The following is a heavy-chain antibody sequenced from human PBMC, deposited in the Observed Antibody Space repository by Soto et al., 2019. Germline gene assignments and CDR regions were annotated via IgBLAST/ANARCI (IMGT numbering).Heavy chain of an antibody. D-gene: IGHD1-26*01. Sequence: EVQLVESGGGLVQPGGSLKLSCAASGFTFSGSAMHWVRQASGKGLEWVGRIRSKANSYATAYAASVKGRFTISRXDSKNTAYLQMNSLKTEDTAVYYCTSPHGSGSFDYWGQGTLVTVSS. V-gene: IGHV3-73*01. CDR3: TSPHGSGSFDY. CDR1: GFTFSGSA. J-gene: IGHJ4*02. CDR2: IRSKANSYAT.